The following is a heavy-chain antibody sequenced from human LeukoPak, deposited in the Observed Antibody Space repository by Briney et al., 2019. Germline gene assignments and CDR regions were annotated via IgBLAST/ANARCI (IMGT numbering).Heavy chain of an antibody. D-gene: IGHD2-21*01. CDR3: ARGLSYCGGDCYYYFDY. CDR2: INWNGGSA. Sequence: GGSLLLSCAASGFTFDDYGMSWGRPAPGKGLEWVSGINWNGGSACYADSVKGRFTISRDNEKKSLCLQMNSLRAEDTALYYCARGLSYCGGDCYYYFDYWGQGTLVTVSS. V-gene: IGHV3-20*04. CDR1: GFTFDDYG. J-gene: IGHJ4*02.